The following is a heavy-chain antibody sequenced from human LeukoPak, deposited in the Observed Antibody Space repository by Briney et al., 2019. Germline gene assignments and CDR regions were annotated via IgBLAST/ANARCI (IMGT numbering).Heavy chain of an antibody. D-gene: IGHD3-22*01. CDR2: ISSSGST. J-gene: IGHJ3*02. CDR1: GFTVSSNY. Sequence: GGSLRLSCAASGFTVSSNYMSWVRQAPGKGLEWVSVISSSGSTYYAHSVKGRFTISRDNSKNTLYLQMNSLRAEDTAVYYCARGGDSSGSIRSAFDIWGQGTMVTVSS. CDR3: ARGGDSSGSIRSAFDI. V-gene: IGHV3-53*01.